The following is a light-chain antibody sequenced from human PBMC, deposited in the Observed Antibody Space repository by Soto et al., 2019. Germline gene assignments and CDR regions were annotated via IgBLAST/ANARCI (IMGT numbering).Light chain of an antibody. J-gene: IGLJ3*02. CDR2: GGH. Sequence: QSVLTQPPSVSGAPGQTVTISCMGSSSNIGAGFDVHWYQQLPGTAPKLLVFGGHNRPSGVPDRVSGSKSGPSASLAIAGLQPEDEANYYCQSFDFWLGHWVFGGGTQLTVL. CDR1: SSNIGAGFD. CDR3: QSFDFWLGHWV. V-gene: IGLV1-40*01.